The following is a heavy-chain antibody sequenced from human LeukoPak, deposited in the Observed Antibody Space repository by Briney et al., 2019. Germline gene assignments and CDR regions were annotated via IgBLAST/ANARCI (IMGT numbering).Heavy chain of an antibody. J-gene: IGHJ5*02. CDR2: ISGSGGST. CDR1: GFTFSSYA. D-gene: IGHD2-2*01. CDR3: AREGAPAAIYVHWFEP. Sequence: PGGSLRLSCAASGFTFSSYAMSWVRQAPGKGLEWVSAISGSGGSTYYADSVKGRFTISRDNSKNTLYLQMNSLRAEDTAVYYCAREGAPAAIYVHWFEPWGQGTLVTVSS. V-gene: IGHV3-23*01.